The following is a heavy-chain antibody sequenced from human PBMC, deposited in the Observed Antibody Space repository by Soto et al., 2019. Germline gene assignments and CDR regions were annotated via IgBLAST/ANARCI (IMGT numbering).Heavy chain of an antibody. V-gene: IGHV1-18*01. CDR2: ISAHTGNT. CDR1: GYTFTNYG. D-gene: IGHD6-13*01. Sequence: ASVKVSCKTSGYTFTNYGISWVRQAPGQGLEWMGWISAHTGNTNYAQKFQGRVTMTTDTSTSTAYMELRSLRSDDKAVYYCARVLGYNSSWWRHTAFDIWGQGTMVTVSS. J-gene: IGHJ3*02. CDR3: ARVLGYNSSWWRHTAFDI.